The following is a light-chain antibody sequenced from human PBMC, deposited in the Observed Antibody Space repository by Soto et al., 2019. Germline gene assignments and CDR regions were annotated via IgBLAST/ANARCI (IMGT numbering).Light chain of an antibody. CDR1: SGGIASNY. CDR2: EHI. CDR3: QSYDSSFVL. J-gene: IGLJ2*01. V-gene: IGLV6-57*04. Sequence: LTQPHSVSESPGETVTISCTRTSGGIASNYVQWYQQRPGSAPTIVIYEHIQRPSGVPDRFSGSTDGSSNSASLTISGLQTEDEADYYCQSYDSSFVLFGGGTKLTVL.